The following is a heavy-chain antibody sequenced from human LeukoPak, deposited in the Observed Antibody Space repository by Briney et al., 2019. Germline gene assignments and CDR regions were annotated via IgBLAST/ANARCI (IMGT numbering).Heavy chain of an antibody. CDR1: GGSISSYY. J-gene: IGHJ6*03. Sequence: SETLSLTCTVSGGSISSYYWSWIRQPAGKGLEWIGRIYTSGSTNYDPSLKSRVTMSVDTSKNQFSLKLSSVTAADTAVYYCARVGYCSSTSCYTGPYYYYYYMDVWGKGTTVTVSS. V-gene: IGHV4-4*07. CDR2: IYTSGST. D-gene: IGHD2-2*02. CDR3: ARVGYCSSTSCYTGPYYYYYYMDV.